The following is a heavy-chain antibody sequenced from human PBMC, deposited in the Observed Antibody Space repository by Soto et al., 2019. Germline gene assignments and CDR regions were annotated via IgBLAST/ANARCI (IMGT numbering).Heavy chain of an antibody. CDR2: INHSGST. CDR1: GGSFSGYY. Sequence: SETLSLTCAVYGGSFSGYYWSWIRQPPGKGLEWIGEINHSGSTNYNPSLKSRVTISVDTSKNQFSLKLSSVTAADTAVYYCARMLTMVRGALNWFDPWGQGTLVTVSS. V-gene: IGHV4-34*01. CDR3: ARMLTMVRGALNWFDP. J-gene: IGHJ5*02. D-gene: IGHD3-10*01.